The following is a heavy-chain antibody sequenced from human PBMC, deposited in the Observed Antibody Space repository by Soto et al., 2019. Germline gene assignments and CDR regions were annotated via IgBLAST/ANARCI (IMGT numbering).Heavy chain of an antibody. CDR2: ISAYNGNT. J-gene: IGHJ3*02. CDR3: ARDLKEIVVVVAATPDAFDI. D-gene: IGHD2-15*01. CDR1: GYTFTSYG. Sequence: QVQLVQSGAEVKKPGASVKVSCKASGYTFTSYGISWVRQAPGQGLEWMGWISAYNGNTNYAQKLQGRVTMTTDTSTRTAYMELRSLRSDDTAVYYCARDLKEIVVVVAATPDAFDIWGQGTMVTVSS. V-gene: IGHV1-18*01.